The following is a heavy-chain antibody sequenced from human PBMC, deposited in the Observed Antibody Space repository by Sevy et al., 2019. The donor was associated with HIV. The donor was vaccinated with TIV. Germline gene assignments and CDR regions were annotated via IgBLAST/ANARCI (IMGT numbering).Heavy chain of an antibody. CDR2: ISHDGTNK. V-gene: IGHV3-30*04. Sequence: GGCLRLSCAASEFMFSSYAMLWVRQGPGKGLEWVAIISHDGTNKSYADSVEGRFTVSRDNSRNTLYLHMNSLRAEDTAVYYCASFPITMVRGIRDYWGQGTLVTVS. J-gene: IGHJ4*02. CDR3: ASFPITMVRGIRDY. D-gene: IGHD3-10*01. CDR1: EFMFSSYA.